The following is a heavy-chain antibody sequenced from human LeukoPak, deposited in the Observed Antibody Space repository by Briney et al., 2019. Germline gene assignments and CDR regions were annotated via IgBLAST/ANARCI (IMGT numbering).Heavy chain of an antibody. J-gene: IGHJ3*02. V-gene: IGHV1-18*01. CDR2: ISTYNGDT. CDR1: GYTFTTYG. CDR3: ARVYGDCDNDAFDI. Sequence: EASVKVSCKASGYTFTTYGISWVRQAPGQGLEWMGWISTYNGDTNYAQKLQGRVTMTTDTSTSTAYMELRSLRSDDTAVYYCARVYGDCDNDAFDIWGQGTMVTVSS. D-gene: IGHD4-17*01.